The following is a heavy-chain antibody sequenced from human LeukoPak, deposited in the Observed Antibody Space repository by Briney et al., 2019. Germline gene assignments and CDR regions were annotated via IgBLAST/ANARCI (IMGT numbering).Heavy chain of an antibody. CDR1: GFTFSSYA. Sequence: GGSLRLSCRASGFTFSSYAMTWVRQAPGKGLEWVSVIKTDGTTDYADSVKGRPSISRDNSNNTLYLQMNSLRAEDTAVYYCAKDRGFWSGYLFHYWGQGTLVTVSS. CDR2: IKTDGTT. D-gene: IGHD3-3*01. CDR3: AKDRGFWSGYLFHY. V-gene: IGHV3-23*01. J-gene: IGHJ4*02.